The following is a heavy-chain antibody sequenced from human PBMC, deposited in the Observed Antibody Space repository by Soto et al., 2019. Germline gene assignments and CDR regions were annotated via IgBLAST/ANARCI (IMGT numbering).Heavy chain of an antibody. D-gene: IGHD2-2*01. V-gene: IGHV1-69*01. CDR3: ARYNIVVVPAAITHNWFDP. J-gene: IGHJ5*02. CDR2: IIPIFSTA. CDR1: VGTFSSYA. Sequence: QVQLVQSGAEVKKPGSSVKVSCKASVGTFSSYAISWVRQAPGQGLEWMGGIIPIFSTANYAQKFQGRVTITADESASAAYMELSSLRAEDTAVYYCARYNIVVVPAAITHNWFDPWGQGTLVTVSS.